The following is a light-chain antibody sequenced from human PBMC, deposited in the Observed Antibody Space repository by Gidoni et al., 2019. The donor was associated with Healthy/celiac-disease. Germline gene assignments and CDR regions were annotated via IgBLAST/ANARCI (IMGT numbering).Light chain of an antibody. CDR1: QSVSSY. Sequence: EIVLTQSPATLSLSPGERATLSCRASQSVSSYLAWYQQKPGQAPRLLIYDASNRATGIPARFSGSGSGTDFTLTISSLEPEDFAVYYCQQRSNAVGITFGQGTRQEIK. CDR2: DAS. J-gene: IGKJ5*01. V-gene: IGKV3-11*01. CDR3: QQRSNAVGIT.